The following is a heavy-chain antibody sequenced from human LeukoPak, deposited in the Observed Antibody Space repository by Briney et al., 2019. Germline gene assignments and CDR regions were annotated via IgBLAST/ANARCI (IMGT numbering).Heavy chain of an antibody. J-gene: IGHJ4*02. V-gene: IGHV3-30*01. Sequence: GGSLRLSCAASGFTFSSYAMHWVRQAPGKGLEWVAVISYDGSNKYYADSVKGRFTISRDNAKNTLYLQMNSLRAEDTAVYYCARVSPSYNWNAESLDYWGQGTLVIVSS. CDR2: ISYDGSNK. D-gene: IGHD1-20*01. CDR1: GFTFSSYA. CDR3: ARVSPSYNWNAESLDY.